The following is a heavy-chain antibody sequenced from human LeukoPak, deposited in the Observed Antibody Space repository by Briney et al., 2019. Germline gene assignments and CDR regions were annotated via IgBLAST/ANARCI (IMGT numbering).Heavy chain of an antibody. CDR2: INHSGTT. J-gene: IGHJ4*02. CDR3: ARVPTYYYDSSGHDGPIDY. Sequence: SETLSLTCAVYGGSFSGYYWSWIRQPPGKGLEWIGKINHSGTTNYNPSLKSRVTMSVDTSKHQFSLHLTSVTAADTAVYYCARVPTYYYDSSGHDGPIDYWGQGTLVSVSS. D-gene: IGHD3-22*01. V-gene: IGHV4-34*01. CDR1: GGSFSGYY.